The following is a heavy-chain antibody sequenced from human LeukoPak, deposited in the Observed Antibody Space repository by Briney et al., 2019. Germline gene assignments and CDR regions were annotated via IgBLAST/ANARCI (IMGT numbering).Heavy chain of an antibody. CDR3: ANHSGSYVLGNRPFDY. CDR1: GFTFSTHA. CDR2: ISGSGDST. V-gene: IGHV3-23*01. D-gene: IGHD1-26*01. Sequence: GGSLRLSCAASGFTFSTHAVSWVRQTPGKGLEWVSSISGSGDSTYYADSVKGRFAVSRDNSRNTVFLQMNSLRAEDSAVYLCANHSGSYVLGNRPFDYWGQGTLVTVSS. J-gene: IGHJ4*02.